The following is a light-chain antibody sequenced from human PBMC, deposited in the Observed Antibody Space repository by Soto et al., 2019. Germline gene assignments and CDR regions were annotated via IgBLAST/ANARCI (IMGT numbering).Light chain of an antibody. V-gene: IGLV2-14*03. CDR2: GVS. CDR3: SSYTSSSLHV. CDR1: SSDVGGYNY. J-gene: IGLJ1*01. Sequence: QSALTQPASVSGSPGQSITISCTGTSSDVGGYNYVSWYQQHPGKAPKLMIYGVSNRPSGVSYRFSGSKSGNTASLTISGLQAEDEADYYCSSYTSSSLHVFGTGTKVTVL.